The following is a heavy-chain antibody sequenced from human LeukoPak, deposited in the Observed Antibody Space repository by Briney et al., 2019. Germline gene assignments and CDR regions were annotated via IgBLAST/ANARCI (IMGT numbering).Heavy chain of an antibody. Sequence: ASVKVSCKASGYTFTSYGISWVRHAPGQGLEWMGWISAYNGNTNYAQKLQGRVTMTRDTSTSTVYMELSSLRSEDTAVYYCARGTSTSMITGALLAELDYWGQGSLVIVSS. CDR2: ISAYNGNT. CDR3: ARGTSTSMITGALLAELDY. V-gene: IGHV1-18*01. D-gene: IGHD5-18*01. J-gene: IGHJ4*02. CDR1: GYTFTSYG.